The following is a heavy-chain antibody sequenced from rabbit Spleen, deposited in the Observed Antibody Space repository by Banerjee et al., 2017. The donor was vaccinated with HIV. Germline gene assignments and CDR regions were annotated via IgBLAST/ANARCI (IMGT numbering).Heavy chain of an antibody. V-gene: IGHV1S45*01. J-gene: IGHJ4*01. CDR1: GFDFSSSYW. CDR3: ARDVGDAAGYGYGDL. D-gene: IGHD6-1*01. CDR2: IYAGSSGST. Sequence: QEQLVESGGGLVQPEGSLTLTCTASGFDFSSSYWICWVRQAPGKGLEWIACIYAGSSGSTYYASWAKGRFTISKTSSTTVTLQMTSLTAADTATYFCARDVGDAAGYGYGDLWGPGTLVTV.